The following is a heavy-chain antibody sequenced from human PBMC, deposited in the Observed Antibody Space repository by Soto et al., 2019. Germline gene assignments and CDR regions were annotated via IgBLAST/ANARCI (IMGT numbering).Heavy chain of an antibody. V-gene: IGHV4-31*03. CDR2: IYYSGST. Sequence: PSETLSLTCTVSGGSISSGGYYWSWIRQHPGKGLEWIGYIYYSGSTYYNPSLKSRVTISVDTSKNQFSLKLSSVTAADTAVYYCAREGPEDSSSFFDYWGQGTLVTVSS. CDR1: GGSISSGGYY. J-gene: IGHJ4*02. CDR3: AREGPEDSSSFFDY. D-gene: IGHD6-6*01.